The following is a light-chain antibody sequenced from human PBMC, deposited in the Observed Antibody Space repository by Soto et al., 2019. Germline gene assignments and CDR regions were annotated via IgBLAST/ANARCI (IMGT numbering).Light chain of an antibody. Sequence: DIQMTQSPSSLSASVGDRVTVTCRASQSISTYLNWYQQKPGKAPKLLIYAASSLQSGVPSRFSGSGSGTDFTLTISSLQSDDFATYYCQQTYSTPTFGPGTKVDIK. CDR2: AAS. V-gene: IGKV1-39*01. CDR3: QQTYSTPT. J-gene: IGKJ3*01. CDR1: QSISTY.